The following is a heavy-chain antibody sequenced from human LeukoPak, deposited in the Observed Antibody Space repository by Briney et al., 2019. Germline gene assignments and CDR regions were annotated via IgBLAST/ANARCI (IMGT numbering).Heavy chain of an antibody. CDR2: ISGSGGST. CDR3: AKDRDPQRRAAAGRDFDY. D-gene: IGHD6-13*01. J-gene: IGHJ4*02. CDR1: GFTFSSYT. V-gene: IGHV3-23*01. Sequence: ASVKVSCKASGFTFSSYTMSWVRQAPGKGLEWVSAISGSGGSTYYADSVKGRLTISRDNSKNTLYLQMNSLRAEDTAVYYCAKDRDPQRRAAAGRDFDYWGQGTLVTVSS.